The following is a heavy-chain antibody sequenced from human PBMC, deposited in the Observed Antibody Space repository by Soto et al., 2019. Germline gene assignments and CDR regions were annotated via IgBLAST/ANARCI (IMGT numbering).Heavy chain of an antibody. CDR2: IYHSGST. CDR3: ASRVYGREWFDP. J-gene: IGHJ5*02. V-gene: IGHV4-4*02. CDR1: GGSISSSNW. Sequence: QVQLQESGPGLVKPSGTLSLTCAVSGGSISSSNWWSWVRQPPGKGLEWIGEIYHSGSTNYNPSLKGRVTISVDQSKHQFSLKLRSVPAADTAVYYCASRVYGREWFDPWGQGTLVTVSS. D-gene: IGHD6-13*01.